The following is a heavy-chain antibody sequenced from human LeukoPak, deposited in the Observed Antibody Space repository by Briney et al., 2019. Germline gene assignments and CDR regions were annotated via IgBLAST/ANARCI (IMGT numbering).Heavy chain of an antibody. Sequence: VASVKVSCKASGYTFTGYYIHWVRQAPGQGLEWMGWINPNSGVTKFAQKFQGRVTMSRDTSISTAYTELSRLTSDDTAVYYCARDRYYDSAGNNPGERALEIWGQGTMVTVSS. D-gene: IGHD3-22*01. J-gene: IGHJ3*02. CDR2: INPNSGVT. V-gene: IGHV1-2*02. CDR1: GYTFTGYY. CDR3: ARDRYYDSAGNNPGERALEI.